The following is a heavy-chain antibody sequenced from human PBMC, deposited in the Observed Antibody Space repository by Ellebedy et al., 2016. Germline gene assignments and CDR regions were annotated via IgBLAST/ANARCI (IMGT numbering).Heavy chain of an antibody. CDR2: FYYGGNT. CDR1: GGSISSGDHF. D-gene: IGHD4/OR15-4a*01. CDR3: ATVLDYEVYYYFGMDV. J-gene: IGHJ6*02. V-gene: IGHV4-39*01. Sequence: GSLRLSCTVSGGSISSGDHFWSWIRQPPGKGLEWIGSFYYGGNTYYNPSLKSRVTISVDTSKNQFSLKLSSVTAADTAVYYCATVLDYEVYYYFGMDVWGQGTTVTVSS.